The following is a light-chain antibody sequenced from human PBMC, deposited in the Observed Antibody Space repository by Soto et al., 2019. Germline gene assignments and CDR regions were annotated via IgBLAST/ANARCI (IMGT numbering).Light chain of an antibody. V-gene: IGKV3-20*01. CDR2: GAS. Sequence: EIVLTQSPGTLSLSPGERATLSCRASQSVSSSYLAWYQQNRGQAPRLLIYGASSRAPGIPDRFGDSGSGADFTLTISRLEPEDFAVYYCQQYGSSRWTVGQGTKVEIK. CDR3: QQYGSSRWT. CDR1: QSVSSSY. J-gene: IGKJ1*01.